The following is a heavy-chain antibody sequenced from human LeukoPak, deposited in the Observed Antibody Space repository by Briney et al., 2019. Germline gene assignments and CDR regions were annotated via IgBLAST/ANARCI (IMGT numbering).Heavy chain of an antibody. V-gene: IGHV3-64*01. D-gene: IGHD3-9*01. CDR3: ARFDRTYFDY. Sequence: GGPLRLSCTASRFTFSSYATHWARQAPGEGLEYVSAISSNGGSTYYANSVKGRFTISRDNSKNTLYLQMGSLRAEDMAAYYCARFDRTYFDYWGQGTLVTVSS. J-gene: IGHJ4*02. CDR2: ISSNGGST. CDR1: RFTFSSYA.